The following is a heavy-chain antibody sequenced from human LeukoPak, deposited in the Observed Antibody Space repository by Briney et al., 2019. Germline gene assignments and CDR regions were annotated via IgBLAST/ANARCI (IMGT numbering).Heavy chain of an antibody. CDR2: INPSGGST. CDR3: ARETRSYESLDY. Sequence: ASVKVSCKASGYTFTSYYMHWVRQAPGLGLEWMGIINPSGGSTSYAQKFQGRVTMTRDTSTSTVYMELSSLRSEDTAVYYCARETRSYESLDYWGQGTLVTVSS. CDR1: GYTFTSYY. D-gene: IGHD5-12*01. V-gene: IGHV1-46*01. J-gene: IGHJ4*02.